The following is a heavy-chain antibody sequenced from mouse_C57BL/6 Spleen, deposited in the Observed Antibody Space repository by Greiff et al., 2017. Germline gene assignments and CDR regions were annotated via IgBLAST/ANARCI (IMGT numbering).Heavy chain of an antibody. D-gene: IGHD1-1*01. CDR3: AREDYGSSLYAMDY. CDR2: ISDGGSYT. V-gene: IGHV5-4*01. J-gene: IGHJ4*01. Sequence: EVKVVESGGGLVKPGGSLKLSCAASGFTFSSYAMSWVRQTPEKRLEWVATISDGGSYTYYPDNVKGRFTISRDNAKNNLYLQMSHLKSEDTAMYYCAREDYGSSLYAMDYWGQGTSVTVSS. CDR1: GFTFSSYA.